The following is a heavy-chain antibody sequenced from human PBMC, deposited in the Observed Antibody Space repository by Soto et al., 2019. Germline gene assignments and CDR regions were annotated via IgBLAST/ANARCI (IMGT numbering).Heavy chain of an antibody. J-gene: IGHJ4*02. CDR2: IFHGGHT. CDR3: ARPHYESNTFYSFFDY. D-gene: IGHD3-22*01. V-gene: IGHV4-34*12. CDR1: AESFSGYY. Sequence: HVQLQQWGAGLLKPSETLFLTCSVYAESFSGYYWSWIRQPPGRGMEWIGEIFHGGHTNYNPSLKSRVTISVDTSKNHFSLELTSVTAADTAVYYCARPHYESNTFYSFFDYWDQGTLVTVSS.